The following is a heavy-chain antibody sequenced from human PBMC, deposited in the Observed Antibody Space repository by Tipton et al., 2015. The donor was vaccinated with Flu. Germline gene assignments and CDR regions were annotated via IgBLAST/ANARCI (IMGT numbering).Heavy chain of an antibody. V-gene: IGHV4-4*07. Sequence: TLSLTCTVSGDSISSYYWSWIRQPAGKGLEWIGRIYTSGSTNYNASLKSRVTMSVDTSKNQFSLKLSSVTAADTAVYYCAKGTRQARGEMLGFDIWGQGTLVTVSS. CDR2: IYTSGST. CDR1: GDSISSYY. J-gene: IGHJ3*02. D-gene: IGHD1-1*01. CDR3: AKGTRQARGEMLGFDI.